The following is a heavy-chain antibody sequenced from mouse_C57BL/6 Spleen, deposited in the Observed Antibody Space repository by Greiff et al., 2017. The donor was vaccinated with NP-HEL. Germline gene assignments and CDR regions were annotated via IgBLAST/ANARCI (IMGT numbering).Heavy chain of an antibody. J-gene: IGHJ4*01. D-gene: IGHD2-3*01. V-gene: IGHV5-17*01. Sequence: DVKLVESGGGLVKPGGSLKLSCAASGFTFSDYGMHWVRQAPEKGLEWVAYISSGSSTIYYADTVKGRFTISRDNAKNTLFLQMTSLRSEDTAMYYCARVYDGYYAMDYWGQGTSVTVSS. CDR2: ISSGSSTI. CDR1: GFTFSDYG. CDR3: ARVYDGYYAMDY.